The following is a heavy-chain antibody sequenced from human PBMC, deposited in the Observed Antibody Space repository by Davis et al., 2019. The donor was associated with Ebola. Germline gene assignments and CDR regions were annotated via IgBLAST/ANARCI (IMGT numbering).Heavy chain of an antibody. D-gene: IGHD5-18*01. V-gene: IGHV1-69*13. CDR2: IIPIFGTA. CDR1: GGTFSSYA. Sequence: AASVKVSCKASGGTFSSYAISWVRQAPGQGLEWMGGIIPIFGTANYAQKFQGRVTITADESTSTAYMEPSSLRSEDTAVYYCARFGTDTAIIDYWGQGTLVTVSS. J-gene: IGHJ4*02. CDR3: ARFGTDTAIIDY.